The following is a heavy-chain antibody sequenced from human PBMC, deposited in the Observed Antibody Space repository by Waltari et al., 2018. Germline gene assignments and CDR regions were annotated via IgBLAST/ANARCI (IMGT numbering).Heavy chain of an antibody. D-gene: IGHD3-22*01. CDR1: GYTFTSYY. CDR3: ARAFYSSGAASCYYGMDV. CDR2: INPSGGST. Sequence: QVQLVQSGAEVKKPGASVKVSCKASGYTFTSYYMHWVRQAPGQGLEWMGIINPSGGSTSYAQKFQGRVTMTRDTSTSTVYMELSSLRSEDTAVYYCARAFYSSGAASCYYGMDVWGQGTTVTVSS. V-gene: IGHV1-46*03. J-gene: IGHJ6*02.